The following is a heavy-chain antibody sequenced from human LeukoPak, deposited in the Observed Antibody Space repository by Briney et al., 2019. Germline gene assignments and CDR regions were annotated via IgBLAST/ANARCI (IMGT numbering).Heavy chain of an antibody. V-gene: IGHV3-21*01. D-gene: IGHD3-22*01. CDR3: AREVHYYDSSGYSKGVDY. J-gene: IGHJ4*02. Sequence: PGGSLRLSCAASGFTFSSYSMNWVRQAPGKGLEWVSSISSSSGYIYYADSVKGRFTISRDNAKNSLYLQMNSLRAEDTAVYYCAREVHYYDSSGYSKGVDYWGQGTLVTVSS. CDR2: ISSSSGYI. CDR1: GFTFSSYS.